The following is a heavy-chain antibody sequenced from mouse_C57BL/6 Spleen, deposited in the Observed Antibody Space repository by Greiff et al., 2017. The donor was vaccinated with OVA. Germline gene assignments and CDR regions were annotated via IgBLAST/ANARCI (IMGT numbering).Heavy chain of an antibody. CDR2: IRNKANGYTT. D-gene: IGHD1-3*01. V-gene: IGHV7-3*01. CDR1: GFTFTDYY. CDR3: ARYSKVYFDY. J-gene: IGHJ2*01. Sequence: EVQLQESGGGLVQPGGSLSLSCAASGFTFTDYYMSWVRQPPGKALEWLGFIRNKANGYTTEYSASVKGRFTISRDNSQSILYLQINALRAEDSATYYCARYSKVYFDYWGQGTTLTVSS.